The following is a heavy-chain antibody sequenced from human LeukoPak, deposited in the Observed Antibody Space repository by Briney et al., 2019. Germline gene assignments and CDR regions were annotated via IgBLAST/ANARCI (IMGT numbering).Heavy chain of an antibody. J-gene: IGHJ4*02. CDR3: AKDGDILTGYYFDY. CDR1: GFTFSSYA. CDR2: ISGSGGST. Sequence: PGGSLRLSCAASGFTFSSYAMSWVRQAPGKGLEWVSAISGSGGSTYYADSVKGRFTISRDNSKNTLYLQMSSLRAEDTAVYYCAKDGDILTGYYFDYWGQGTLVTVSS. V-gene: IGHV3-23*01. D-gene: IGHD3-9*01.